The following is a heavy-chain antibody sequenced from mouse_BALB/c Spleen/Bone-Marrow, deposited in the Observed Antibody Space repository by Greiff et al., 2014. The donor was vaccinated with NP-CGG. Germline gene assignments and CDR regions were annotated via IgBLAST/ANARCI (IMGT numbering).Heavy chain of an antibody. V-gene: IGHV5-9-3*01. CDR1: GFTFSSYA. J-gene: IGHJ1*01. CDR3: ARPPYYGSSEWYFDV. CDR2: ISSGGSYT. Sequence: EVQVVESGGGLVEPGGSLKLSCAASGFTFSSYAMSWVRQTPEKRLEWVATISSGGSYTYYPDSVKGRFTISRDNAKNTLYLQMSSLRSEDTAMYYCARPPYYGSSEWYFDVWGAGTTVTVSS. D-gene: IGHD1-1*01.